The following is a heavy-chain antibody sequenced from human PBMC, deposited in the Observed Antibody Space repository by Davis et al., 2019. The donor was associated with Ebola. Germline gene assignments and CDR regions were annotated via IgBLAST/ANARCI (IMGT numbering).Heavy chain of an antibody. V-gene: IGHV3-48*02. CDR3: ARAGMVQGVITKWDGY. D-gene: IGHD3-10*01. CDR1: GFTFSRNS. CDR2: ISSSSTTI. J-gene: IGHJ4*02. Sequence: HGGSLRLSCVASGFTFSRNSMNWVRQAPGKGLEWVSYISSSSTTIYYADSVKGRFTISRDNAKNALYLQMNSLRDEDTAVYYCARAGMVQGVITKWDGYWGQGTLVTVSS.